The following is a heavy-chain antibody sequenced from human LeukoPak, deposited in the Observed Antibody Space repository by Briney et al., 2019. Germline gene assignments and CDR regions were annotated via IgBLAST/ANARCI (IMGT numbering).Heavy chain of an antibody. V-gene: IGHV1-69*04. D-gene: IGHD3-22*01. J-gene: IGHJ5*02. CDR2: IIPILGIA. CDR3: ARAYNSGYSNWFDP. Sequence: GASVKVSCKASGGTFSSYAISWVRQAPGQGLEWMGRIIPILGIANYAQKFQGRVTITADKSTSTAYMELSSLRSEDTAVYYCARAYNSGYSNWFDPWGQGTLVTASS. CDR1: GGTFSSYA.